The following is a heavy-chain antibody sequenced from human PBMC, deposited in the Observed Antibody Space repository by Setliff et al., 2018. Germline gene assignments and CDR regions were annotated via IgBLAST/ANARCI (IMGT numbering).Heavy chain of an antibody. D-gene: IGHD2-8*02. CDR1: EFTFSLYW. CDR3: ARDIPGGVNYFDY. V-gene: IGHV3-7*01. Sequence: GGSLRLSCVASEFTFSLYWMTWVRQAPGKGLEWVANIKEDGSTKYYLDSVKGRFTISRDNAQKSLYLEMNSLRAEDTAVYYCARDIPGGVNYFDYWGQGTLVTVSS. J-gene: IGHJ4*02. CDR2: IKEDGSTK.